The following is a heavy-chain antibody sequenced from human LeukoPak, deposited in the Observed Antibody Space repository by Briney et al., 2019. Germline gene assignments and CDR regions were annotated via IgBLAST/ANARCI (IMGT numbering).Heavy chain of an antibody. CDR3: AREFDGNSLDY. CDR1: GFTFSNAW. CDR2: IKSKTDGGTT. Sequence: GGSLRLSCAASGFTFSNAWMSWVRQAPGKGLEWVGRIKSKTDGGTTDYAAPVKGRFTISRDDSKNTLYLQMNSLKTEDTAVYYCAREFDGNSLDYWGQGTLVTVSS. J-gene: IGHJ4*02. V-gene: IGHV3-15*01. D-gene: IGHD4-23*01.